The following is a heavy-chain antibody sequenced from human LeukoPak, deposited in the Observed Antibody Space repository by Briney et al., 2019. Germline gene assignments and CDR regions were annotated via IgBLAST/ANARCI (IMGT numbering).Heavy chain of an antibody. Sequence: SQTLSLTCAISGDRVSSNSVAWNWIRQSPSRGPEWLGRTYYRSKWYIDYADSVKSRITISPDTSKNQFSLQLNSMTPEGTAIYYCARGRVSAFDIWGQGTMVTVSS. CDR2: TYYRSKWYI. CDR3: ARGRVSAFDI. CDR1: GDRVSSNSVA. V-gene: IGHV6-1*01. D-gene: IGHD2-8*01. J-gene: IGHJ3*02.